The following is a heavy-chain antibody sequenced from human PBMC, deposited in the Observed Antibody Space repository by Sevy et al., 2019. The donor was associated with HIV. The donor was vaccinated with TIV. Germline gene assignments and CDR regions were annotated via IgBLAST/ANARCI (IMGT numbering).Heavy chain of an antibody. D-gene: IGHD3-3*01. J-gene: IGHJ4*02. CDR3: ARDRRFEYGGHDY. V-gene: IGHV3-7*03. Sequence: GGSLRLSCAASGFTFSNYWLSWVRQAPGKGLEWVANIKQDGTEKFYVDSVKGRFTISRDNAKNSLFLHMNSLRAEDTAIYYCARDRRFEYGGHDYWGQGTLVTVSS. CDR1: GFTFSNYW. CDR2: IKQDGTEK.